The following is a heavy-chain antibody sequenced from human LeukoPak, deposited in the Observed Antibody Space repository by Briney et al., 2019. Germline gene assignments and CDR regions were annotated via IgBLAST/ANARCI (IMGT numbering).Heavy chain of an antibody. V-gene: IGHV4-39*07. J-gene: IGHJ4*02. Sequence: SQTLSLTCTVPGGSLSSSTYYWGWVRQPPGKGLEWIGSIYYSGSTYYNPSLKSRVTISVDTSENQFSLKLSSVTAADTAVYYCASAKVYSYGEIDYWGQGTLVSVSS. CDR1: GGSLSSSTYY. CDR2: IYYSGST. D-gene: IGHD5-18*01. CDR3: ASAKVYSYGEIDY.